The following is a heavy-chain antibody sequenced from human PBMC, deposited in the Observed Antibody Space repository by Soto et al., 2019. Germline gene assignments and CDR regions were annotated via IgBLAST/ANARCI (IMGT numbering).Heavy chain of an antibody. Sequence: PSETLSLTCSVSGASVSSGSFYWSWIRQPPGKGLEWIGFIYNNETFNYSPSLRSRVTLSVDTSKHQFSLKLSSVTAADTAVYYCARVPLRYSSSHNVDPWGQGALVTVSS. J-gene: IGHJ5*02. V-gene: IGHV4-61*01. CDR3: ARVPLRYSSSHNVDP. CDR1: GASVSSGSFY. CDR2: IYNNETF. D-gene: IGHD6-19*01.